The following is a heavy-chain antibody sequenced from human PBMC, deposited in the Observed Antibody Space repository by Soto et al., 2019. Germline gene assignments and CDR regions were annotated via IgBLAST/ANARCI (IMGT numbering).Heavy chain of an antibody. CDR3: ARGKKYRARGYYGMDV. V-gene: IGHV1-8*01. J-gene: IGHJ6*02. CDR1: GYTFTSYD. D-gene: IGHD3-10*01. CDR2: MNPNSGNT. Sequence: SVKVSCKASGYTFTSYDINWVRQATGQGLEWMGWMNPNSGNTGYAQKFQGRVTMTRNTSISTAYMELSSLRSEDTAVYYCARGKKYRARGYYGMDVWGQGTTVTVSS.